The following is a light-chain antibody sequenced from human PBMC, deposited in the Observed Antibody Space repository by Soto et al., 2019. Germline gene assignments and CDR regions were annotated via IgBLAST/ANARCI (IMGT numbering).Light chain of an antibody. CDR1: QDISNL. J-gene: IGKJ5*01. V-gene: IGKV1-33*01. CDR3: QQYENLPIT. CDR2: DAS. Sequence: DIQMTQSLSSLSASVGDRVTITCQATQDISNLLNWFQQKPGKAPKLLIYDASNLETGVPSRFSGSGSGTDFTFTISSLQAEDIATYYCQQYENLPITFGQGTRLEIK.